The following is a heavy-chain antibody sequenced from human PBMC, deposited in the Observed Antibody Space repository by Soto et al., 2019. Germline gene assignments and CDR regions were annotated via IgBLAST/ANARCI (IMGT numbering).Heavy chain of an antibody. CDR3: ARTSITIFGVAYYYYGMDV. D-gene: IGHD3-3*01. V-gene: IGHV4-30-4*01. J-gene: IGHJ6*02. CDR2: IYYSGST. Sequence: PLSLPCTVSGGPISSGDYYWSWIRQPPGKGLEWIGYIYYSGSTYYNPSLKSRVTISVDTSKNQFSLKLSSVTAADTAAYYCARTSITIFGVAYYYYGMDVWGQGTTVTVSS. CDR1: GGPISSGDYY.